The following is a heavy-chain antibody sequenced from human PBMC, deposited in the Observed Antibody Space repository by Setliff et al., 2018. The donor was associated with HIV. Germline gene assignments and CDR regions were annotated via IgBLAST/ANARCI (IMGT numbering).Heavy chain of an antibody. V-gene: IGHV1-2*04. CDR1: GYTFTSYG. J-gene: IGHJ4*02. Sequence: GASVKVSCKASGYTFTSYGISWVRQAPGQGLEWMGWINPNSGGTNYAQKFQGWVTMTRDTSISTAYMELSGLRSDDTTVYYCARDQSLSYWGQGTLVTVSS. CDR3: ARDQSLSY. CDR2: INPNSGGT.